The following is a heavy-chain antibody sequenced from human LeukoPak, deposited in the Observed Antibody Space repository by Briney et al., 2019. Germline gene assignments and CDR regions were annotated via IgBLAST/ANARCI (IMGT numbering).Heavy chain of an antibody. CDR1: GGSFSGYY. J-gene: IGHJ4*02. Sequence: SETLSLTCAVYGGSFSGYYWSWIRQPPGKGLEWIGEIYHSGSTNYNPSLKSRVTMSVDTSKKQFSLKLSSVTAADTAVYYCAKIGGVYYGSGTTLSDDWGQGTLVTVSS. CDR2: IYHSGST. D-gene: IGHD3-10*01. CDR3: AKIGGVYYGSGTTLSDD. V-gene: IGHV4-34*01.